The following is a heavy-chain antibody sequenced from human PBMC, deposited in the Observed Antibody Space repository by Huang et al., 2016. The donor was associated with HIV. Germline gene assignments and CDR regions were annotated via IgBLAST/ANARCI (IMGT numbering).Heavy chain of an antibody. D-gene: IGHD7-27*01. CDR1: GYNFVSYT. CDR2: ISEYSGNR. V-gene: IGHV1-18*04. J-gene: IGHJ4*02. Sequence: QVHLVQSGAEVKKPGASVRVSCKTSGYNFVSYTMPWVRKAPGQGLEWIGWISEYSGNRNEAQKFKVRVSMTTDRSTSTAYMELRSLRPDDTAVYYCARGVPALGIRGRYYFDSWGQGTLVTVSS. CDR3: ARGVPALGIRGRYYFDS.